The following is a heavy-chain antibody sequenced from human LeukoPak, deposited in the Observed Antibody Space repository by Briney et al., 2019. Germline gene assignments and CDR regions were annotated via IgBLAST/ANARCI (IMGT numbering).Heavy chain of an antibody. CDR1: GFTFSGSS. CDR2: IKQDGSEK. D-gene: IGHD3-22*01. Sequence: GGSLILSCAASGFTFSGSSMHWVRQAPGKGLEWVANIKQDGSEKYYVDSVKGRFTISRDNAKNSLDLQMNRLRAEDTAVYYCAREENYYDSSGYRILDACDIWAQGTMLSVPS. CDR3: AREENYYDSSGYRILDACDI. J-gene: IGHJ3*02. V-gene: IGHV3-7*01.